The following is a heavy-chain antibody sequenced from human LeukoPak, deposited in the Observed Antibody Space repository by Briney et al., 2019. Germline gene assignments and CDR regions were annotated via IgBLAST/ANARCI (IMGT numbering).Heavy chain of an antibody. V-gene: IGHV3-74*01. D-gene: IGHD3-10*01. Sequence: GGSLRLSCAASGFTFSSYWMHWVRQAPGKGLEWVSRINNDGSDTTYADSVKGRFTVSRDNAKNTLYVEMNSLRADDTAVYYCARGLRGPDYWGQGTLVTVPS. J-gene: IGHJ4*02. CDR3: ARGLRGPDY. CDR1: GFTFSSYW. CDR2: INNDGSDT.